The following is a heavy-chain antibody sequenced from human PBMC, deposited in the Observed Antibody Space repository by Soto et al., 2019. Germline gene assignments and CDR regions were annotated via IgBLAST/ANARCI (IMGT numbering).Heavy chain of an antibody. J-gene: IGHJ4*02. V-gene: IGHV3-9*01. CDR3: AKDRGRDGYIFDY. CDR1: GFTFDDYA. CDR2: ISWNSGSI. D-gene: IGHD3-16*01. Sequence: EVQLVESGGGLVQPGRSLRLSCAASGFTFDDYAMHWVRQAPGKGLEWVSGISWNSGSIGYADSVKGRFTISRDNAKKSLDLQINILRAEETALYYCAKDRGRDGYIFDYWGQGSLVTVSS.